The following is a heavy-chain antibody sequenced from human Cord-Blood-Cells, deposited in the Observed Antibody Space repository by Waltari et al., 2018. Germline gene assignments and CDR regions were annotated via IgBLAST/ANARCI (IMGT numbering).Heavy chain of an antibody. CDR3: ASSNWGSYWFDP. Sequence: TNYNPSLKSRVTISVDTSKNQFSLKLSSVTAADTAVYYCASSNWGSYWFDPWGQGTLVTVSS. V-gene: IGHV4-59*01. CDR2: T. D-gene: IGHD7-27*01. J-gene: IGHJ5*02.